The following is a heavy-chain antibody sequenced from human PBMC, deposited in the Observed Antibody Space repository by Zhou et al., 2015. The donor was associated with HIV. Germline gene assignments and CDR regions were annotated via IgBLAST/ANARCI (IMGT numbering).Heavy chain of an antibody. D-gene: IGHD4-17*01. V-gene: IGHV3-9*01. J-gene: IGHJ3*01. CDR3: ARDVNYGDDAFDL. Sequence: EVQLVESGGGLVEPGRSLRLTCVASGLSFDDYAMHWIRQAPGKGLEWVSGISWNSGNIGYADSVKGRFTISRDNSKNTVYLQMNSLRAEDTAVYYCARDVNYGDDAFDLWGQGTMVTVSS. CDR2: ISWNSGNI. CDR1: GLSFDDYA.